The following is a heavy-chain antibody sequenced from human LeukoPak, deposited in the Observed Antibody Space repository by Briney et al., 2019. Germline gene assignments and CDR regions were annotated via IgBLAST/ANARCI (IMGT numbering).Heavy chain of an antibody. CDR3: ARHGLEGCRGGMCYRSFHYYGMDV. Sequence: PRKSMKISCKGSGYSFTDYLIGWVRQMTGKGLEWMGIILPGDFELKYSPSFQGQVIISVDKSIDTAYLQWSSLQASDTAMYYCARHGLEGCRGGMCYRSFHYYGMDVWGQGTTVTVSS. CDR1: GYSFTDYL. J-gene: IGHJ6*02. D-gene: IGHD2-15*01. V-gene: IGHV5-51*01. CDR2: ILPGDFEL.